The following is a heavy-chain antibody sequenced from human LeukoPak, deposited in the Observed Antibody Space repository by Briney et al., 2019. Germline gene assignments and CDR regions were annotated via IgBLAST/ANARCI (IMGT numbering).Heavy chain of an antibody. J-gene: IGHJ6*02. Sequence: GASVKVSCKASGYTFTSYDINWVRQATGQGLEWMGWMNPNSGNTGYAQKFQGRVTMTRNTSISTAYMELSSLRSEDTAAYYCARGQTGYYYYAMDVWGQGATVTVSS. CDR1: GYTFTSYD. V-gene: IGHV1-8*01. CDR3: ARGQTGYYYYAMDV. CDR2: MNPNSGNT.